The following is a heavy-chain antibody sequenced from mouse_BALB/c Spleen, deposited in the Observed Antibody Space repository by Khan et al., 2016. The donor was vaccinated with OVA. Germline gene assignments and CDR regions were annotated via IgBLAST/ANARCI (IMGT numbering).Heavy chain of an antibody. J-gene: IGHJ1*01. CDR2: IYPGSGNS. Sequence: QVQLQQSGHELVKPGASVKMSCKASGYTFTDYVVTWVRQRTGQGLEWIGEIYPGSGNSYYNEKFKDKATLTADKSSNTAYMQLSSLTSEDSAVXFCARARYFGVWGAGTTVTVSS. CDR1: GYTFTDYV. V-gene: IGHV1-81*01. CDR3: ARARYFGV.